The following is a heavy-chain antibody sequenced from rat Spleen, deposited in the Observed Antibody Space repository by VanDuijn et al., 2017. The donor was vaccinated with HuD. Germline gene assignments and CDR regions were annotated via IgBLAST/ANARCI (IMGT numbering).Heavy chain of an antibody. CDR3: ARSEGGHSYLPFAS. D-gene: IGHD1-11*01. CDR1: GYSITSNY. Sequence: EVQLQESGPGLVKPSQSLSLTCSVTGYSITSNYWGWIRKFPGNKLEWMGYINSAGSTNYNPSLKSRISITRDTSKNQFFLHVSSVTTEDTATYHGARSEGGHSYLPFASWGQGTLVTVSS. J-gene: IGHJ3*01. V-gene: IGHV3-3*01. CDR2: INSAGST.